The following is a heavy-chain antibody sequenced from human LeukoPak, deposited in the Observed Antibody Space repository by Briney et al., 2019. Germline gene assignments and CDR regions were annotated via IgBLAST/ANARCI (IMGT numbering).Heavy chain of an antibody. Sequence: SETLSLTCTVSGGSISSYYWSWIRQPPGKGLEWIGYIYYSGSTNYNPSLKSRVTISVDTSKNQFSLKLSSVTAADTAVYYCARTNQLGIGYYYYGMDVWGQGTTVTVSS. CDR1: GGSISSYY. J-gene: IGHJ6*02. CDR2: IYYSGST. CDR3: ARTNQLGIGYYYYGMDV. V-gene: IGHV4-59*01. D-gene: IGHD7-27*01.